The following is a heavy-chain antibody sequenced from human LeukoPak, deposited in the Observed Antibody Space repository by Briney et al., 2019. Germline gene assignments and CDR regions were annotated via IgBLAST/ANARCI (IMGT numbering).Heavy chain of an antibody. J-gene: IGHJ4*02. V-gene: IGHV4-59*08. CDR3: ARLAGQAVAGTFLDY. D-gene: IGHD6-19*01. Sequence: SETLSLTCSVSGGSISGYYWSWIRQPPGQGLEWIGYIYYSGSTNYNPSLKSRVIISRDTSKNQFSLNLSSVTAADTAVYYCARLAGQAVAGTFLDYWGQGTLVTVSS. CDR1: GGSISGYY. CDR2: IYYSGST.